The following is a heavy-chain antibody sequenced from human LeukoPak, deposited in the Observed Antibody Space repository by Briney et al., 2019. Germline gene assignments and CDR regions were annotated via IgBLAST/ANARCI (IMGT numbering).Heavy chain of an antibody. CDR1: GFTFSSYA. CDR3: AKPTYGSGSYYDY. D-gene: IGHD3-10*01. Sequence: QPGGSLRLSCAASGFTFSSYAMSWVRQAPGKGLEWVSAISGSGGSTYYADSVKGRFTISRDNSKNTPYLQMNSLRAEDPAVYYCAKPTYGSGSYYDYWGQGTLVTVSS. V-gene: IGHV3-23*01. J-gene: IGHJ4*02. CDR2: ISGSGGST.